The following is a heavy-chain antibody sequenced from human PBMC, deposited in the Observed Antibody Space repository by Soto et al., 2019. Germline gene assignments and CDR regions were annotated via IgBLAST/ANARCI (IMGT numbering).Heavy chain of an antibody. J-gene: IGHJ5*02. CDR3: ESAYYDFWSGYWRWSVP. V-gene: IGHV4-59*01. D-gene: IGHD3-3*01. Sequence: SETLSLTCAVYGGSISNYYWSWIRQPPGKGLEWIGYIYYSGSTNYNPSLKSRVTISVDTSKNQFYLKLSSVTAADTAVYYCESAYYDFWSGYWRWSVPWGQGTLVTVSS. CDR2: IYYSGST. CDR1: GGSISNYY.